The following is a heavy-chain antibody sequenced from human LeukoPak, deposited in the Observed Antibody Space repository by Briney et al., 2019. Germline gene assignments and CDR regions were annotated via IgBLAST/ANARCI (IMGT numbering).Heavy chain of an antibody. CDR2: ISASGIST. D-gene: IGHD6-13*01. Sequence: PGGSLRLSCAASGFTFSSYGMSWVRQAPGKGLEWVSGISASGISTYYADSVKGRITISRDNSQHTLYLQMNSLRGEDTAVYYCTKKGSNSWYTDYWGQGTLVTVSS. J-gene: IGHJ4*02. CDR3: TKKGSNSWYTDY. CDR1: GFTFSSYG. V-gene: IGHV3-23*01.